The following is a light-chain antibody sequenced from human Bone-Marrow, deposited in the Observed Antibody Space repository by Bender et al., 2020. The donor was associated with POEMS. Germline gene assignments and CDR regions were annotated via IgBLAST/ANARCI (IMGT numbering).Light chain of an antibody. Sequence: QSALTQPASVSGSRGQSVTISCTGTSNDVGGYNLVSWYQHHPGKAPKLIIYAVSKRPSGVSNRFSGSKSGHTASLTISGLQAEDEADYYCCSYAGSTTWVFGGGTKLTVL. CDR2: AVS. J-gene: IGLJ3*02. CDR3: CSYAGSTTWV. V-gene: IGLV2-23*02. CDR1: SNDVGGYNL.